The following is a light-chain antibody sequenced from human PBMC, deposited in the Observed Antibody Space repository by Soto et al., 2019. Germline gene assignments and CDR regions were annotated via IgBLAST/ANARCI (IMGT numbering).Light chain of an antibody. CDR2: DGS. J-gene: IGKJ5*01. Sequence: ENVLAQSAATQSGCPGGRDTLSCRASQNRHSFFNGYQQRPGQAPRRLIYDGSKRAAGVPDRIIGDGSGTAYSPTIISRLPEDVAVLYCQQRTRWPMTFGQGTRLEIK. CDR3: QQRTRWPMT. V-gene: IGKV3-11*01. CDR1: QNRHSF.